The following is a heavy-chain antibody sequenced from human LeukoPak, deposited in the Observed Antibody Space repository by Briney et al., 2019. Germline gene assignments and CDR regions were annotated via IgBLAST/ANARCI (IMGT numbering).Heavy chain of an antibody. V-gene: IGHV1-2*02. Sequence: ASVKVSCKASGYIFTGYYMHWVRQAPGQGLEWMGWIDPNSGGTNYAQKFQGRVTMTRDTSISTAYMELSSLRSDDTAVYYCAAVSVTMVRGVLLNWFDPWGQGTLVTVSS. CDR3: AAVSVTMVRGVLLNWFDP. D-gene: IGHD3-10*01. CDR2: IDPNSGGT. CDR1: GYIFTGYY. J-gene: IGHJ5*02.